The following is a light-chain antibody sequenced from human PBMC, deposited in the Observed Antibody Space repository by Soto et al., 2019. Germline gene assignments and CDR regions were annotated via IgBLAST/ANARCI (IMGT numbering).Light chain of an antibody. V-gene: IGLV7-46*01. CDR2: DIS. CDR3: LLFYRGAPPV. J-gene: IGLJ7*01. Sequence: QAVVTQEPSLTVSPGGTVTLTCGFSTGAVTSGHYPYWFQQKPGQAPRTLIYDISNKHSWTPARFSGSLLGGKAALTLSGSQPEDEAEYYCLLFYRGAPPVFGGGTQLTVL. CDR1: TGAVTSGHY.